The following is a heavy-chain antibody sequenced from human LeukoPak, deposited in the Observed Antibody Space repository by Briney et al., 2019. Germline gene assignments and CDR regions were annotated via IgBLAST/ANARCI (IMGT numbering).Heavy chain of an antibody. J-gene: IGHJ6*02. CDR2: IKQDGSEK. CDR1: GFTFSNYW. V-gene: IGHV3-7*01. Sequence: GSLRLSCAASGFTFSNYWMSWVRQAPGKGLEWVANIKQDGSEKYYVDSVKGRFTISRDNAKNSLYLQMNSLRAEDTAVYYCARDEYYNFWSGYTHYYGMDVWGQGTTVTISS. CDR3: ARDEYYNFWSGYTHYYGMDV. D-gene: IGHD3-3*01.